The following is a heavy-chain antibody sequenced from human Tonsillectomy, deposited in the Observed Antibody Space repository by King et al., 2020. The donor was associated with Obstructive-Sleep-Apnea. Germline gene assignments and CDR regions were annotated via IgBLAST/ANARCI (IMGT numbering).Heavy chain of an antibody. CDR3: TSTVHLGSGGSCPYFAY. D-gene: IGHD2-15*01. V-gene: IGHV3-15*01. CDR2: IKSETDGGTT. CDR1: GYTFSDAW. J-gene: IGHJ4*02. Sequence: VQLVESGGGLVKPGGSLRLSCAASGYTFSDAWMSWVRQAPGKGLEWVGRIKSETDGGTTDYAAPVSGRFTISRDDSKTTLYLQMNSLKTEDTAVYACTSTVHLGSGGSCPYFAYWGQGTLVTASS.